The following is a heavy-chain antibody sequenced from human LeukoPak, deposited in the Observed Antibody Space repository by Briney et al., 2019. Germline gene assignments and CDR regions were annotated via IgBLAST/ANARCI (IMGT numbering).Heavy chain of an antibody. CDR1: GGSISSYY. CDR2: IYHSGST. CDR3: ARGGDSSGSHYPLFDY. J-gene: IGHJ4*02. Sequence: PSETLSLTCTVSGGSISSYYWSWIRQPPGKGLEWIGYIYHSGSTNYNPSLKSRVTISVDKSKNQFSLKLKSVTAADTAVYHCARGGDSSGSHYPLFDYWGQGTLVTVSS. D-gene: IGHD3-22*01. V-gene: IGHV4-59*01.